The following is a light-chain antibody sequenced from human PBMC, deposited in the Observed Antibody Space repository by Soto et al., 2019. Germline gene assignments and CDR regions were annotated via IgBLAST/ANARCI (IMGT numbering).Light chain of an antibody. V-gene: IGKV3-20*01. CDR3: QQYGSSPRT. CDR2: GAS. J-gene: IGKJ1*01. CDR1: QSVSSSY. Sequence: EIVLTQSPGTLSLSPGERATLSCRASQSVSSSYLAWYQQKPGQAPRLLIYGASSRATGIPDRFSGSGSGTDFNLTISTLEPEDFVVYYCQQYGSSPRTFGQGTKVEIK.